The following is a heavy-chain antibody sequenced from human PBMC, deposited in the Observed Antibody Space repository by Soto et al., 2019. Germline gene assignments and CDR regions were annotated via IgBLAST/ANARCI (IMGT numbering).Heavy chain of an antibody. V-gene: IGHV3-30*04. CDR2: ISYGGSNA. D-gene: IGHD3-10*01. CDR1: GFSFSTYA. J-gene: IGHJ3*01. CDR3: ARDGVGFGELLLKSYDAFDL. Sequence: QEQLVESGGGVVQPGTSLRLSCTASGFSFSTYAMYWVRQAPGKGLEWVAIISYGGSNAQYADSVKGRFTVARDNSKNTLYLQMHSLTAEERAVYYCARDGVGFGELLLKSYDAFDLWGQGKLVTVSS.